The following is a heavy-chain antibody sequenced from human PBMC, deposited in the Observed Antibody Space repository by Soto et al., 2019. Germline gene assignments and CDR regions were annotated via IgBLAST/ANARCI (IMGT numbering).Heavy chain of an antibody. J-gene: IGHJ6*03. Sequence: SETLSLTCTVSGGSISSYYWSWIRQPPGKGLEWIGYIYYSGSTNYNPSLKSRVTISVDTSKNQFSLKLSSVTAADTAVYYCARVIPTFLEQYYYYMDVWGKGTTVTVSS. D-gene: IGHD1-1*01. CDR3: ARVIPTFLEQYYYYMDV. V-gene: IGHV4-59*01. CDR2: IYYSGST. CDR1: GGSISSYY.